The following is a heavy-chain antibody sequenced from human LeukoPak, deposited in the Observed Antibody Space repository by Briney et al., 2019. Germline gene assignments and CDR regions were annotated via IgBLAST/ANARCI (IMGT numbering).Heavy chain of an antibody. CDR1: GGTFSSYA. CDR2: IIPILGTA. V-gene: IGHV1-69*13. D-gene: IGHD3-16*02. J-gene: IGHJ4*02. Sequence: ASVKVSCKASGGTFSSYAISWVRQSPGQGLEWMGGIIPILGTANYAQKFQGRVTLTADESTSTAYMELSSLRSEDTAVYYCASIMITFGGVIVSDYWGQGTLVTVSS. CDR3: ASIMITFGGVIVSDY.